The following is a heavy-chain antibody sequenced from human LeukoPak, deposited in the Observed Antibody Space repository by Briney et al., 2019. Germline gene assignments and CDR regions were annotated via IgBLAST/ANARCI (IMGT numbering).Heavy chain of an antibody. CDR3: ARGNRKGKTAAGIVD. CDR2: IYYSGSI. Sequence: SETLSLTCTVSGGSISNSNYYWGWIRQPPGEGLEWIGNIYYSGSIYYSPSLKSRVTISVDTSKNQFSLGLSSVTAADTAVYYCARGNRKGKTAAGIVDWGQGTLVTVSS. V-gene: IGHV4-39*01. D-gene: IGHD6-13*01. J-gene: IGHJ4*02. CDR1: GGSISNSNYY.